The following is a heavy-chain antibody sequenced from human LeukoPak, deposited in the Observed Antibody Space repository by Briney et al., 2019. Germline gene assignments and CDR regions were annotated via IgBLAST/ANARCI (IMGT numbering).Heavy chain of an antibody. CDR3: ASVRFLEWLLFRDYFDY. CDR2: ISGSGGST. Sequence: GGSLRLSCAASGLTFGSEAMSWVRQAPGKGLEWVSAISGSGGSTYYADSVKGRFTISRDNSKNTLYLQMNSLRAEDTAVYYCASVRFLEWLLFRDYFDYWGQGTLVTVSS. D-gene: IGHD3-3*01. CDR1: GLTFGSEA. V-gene: IGHV3-23*01. J-gene: IGHJ4*02.